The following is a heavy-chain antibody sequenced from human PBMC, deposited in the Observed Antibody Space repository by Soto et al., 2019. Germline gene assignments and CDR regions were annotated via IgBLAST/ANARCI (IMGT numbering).Heavy chain of an antibody. CDR1: GFTFDAYG. V-gene: IGHV3-20*01. D-gene: IGHD2-15*01. CDR2: INWNGGST. Sequence: EVQLVESGGGVVRPGGSLRLSCAASGFTFDAYGMTWVRQAPGKGLEWVACINWNGGSTGYADSVRGRFTISRDNAKNSLDLQMHSLRSEDTALYHCARGPYCIGGSCYKPLHYWGQGTLVTVSS. J-gene: IGHJ4*02. CDR3: ARGPYCIGGSCYKPLHY.